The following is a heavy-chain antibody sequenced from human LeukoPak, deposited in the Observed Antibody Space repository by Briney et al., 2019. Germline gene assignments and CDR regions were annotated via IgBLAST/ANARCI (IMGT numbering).Heavy chain of an antibody. CDR3: ARYPYSSSWYPYYFDY. CDR1: GYTFTDYY. Sequence: ASVKVSCKTSGYTFTDYYMHWVRQAPGQGLEWMGRINPNIGGTNFAQKFQGRVTMTRDTSISTAYMELSRLRSDDTAVYYCARYPYSSSWYPYYFDYWGQGTLVTVSS. D-gene: IGHD6-13*01. V-gene: IGHV1-2*06. J-gene: IGHJ4*02. CDR2: INPNIGGT.